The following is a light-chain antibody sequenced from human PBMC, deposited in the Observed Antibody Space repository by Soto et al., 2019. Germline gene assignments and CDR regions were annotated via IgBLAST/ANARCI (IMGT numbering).Light chain of an antibody. J-gene: IGKJ4*01. CDR3: QQFNSYPLLT. CDR2: DAS. CDR1: QGISSA. V-gene: IGKV1-13*02. Sequence: AIQLTQSPSSLSASVGDRVTITCRASQGISSALAWYQQKPGKAPKLLIYDASTLETGVPSRFSGSGSGTDFTLTISSLQPEDFAAYYCQQFNSYPLLTFGGGTKVEI.